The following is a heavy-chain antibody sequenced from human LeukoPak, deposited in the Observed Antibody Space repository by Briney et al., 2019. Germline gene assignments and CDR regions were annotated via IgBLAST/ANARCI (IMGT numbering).Heavy chain of an antibody. Sequence: SETLSLTCTVSVGSITSYSWSWIRHPPGKGLEWIGYIYSSGTTNYNPSLKSRVTISVDTSKNHFSLKLSSVTAADTAVYYCARTLVAATDYCDYCGQGALVTVSS. V-gene: IGHV4-59*01. D-gene: IGHD6-19*01. CDR3: ARTLVAATDYCDY. J-gene: IGHJ4*02. CDR2: IYSSGTT. CDR1: VGSITSYS.